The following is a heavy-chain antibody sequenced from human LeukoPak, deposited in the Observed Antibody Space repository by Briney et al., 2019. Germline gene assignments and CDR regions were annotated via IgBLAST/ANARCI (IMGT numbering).Heavy chain of an antibody. Sequence: PSETLSLTCTVSGGSMSNYYWCWLRQPPGEGLEWIGYIHYSGGTNYNPSLKSRVTISVDTSKDHFSLKLSSVTAADTALYYCARGAGWYDSWGQGNLVTVSS. J-gene: IGHJ5*01. CDR1: GGSMSNYY. D-gene: IGHD6-19*01. CDR3: ARGAGWYDS. CDR2: IHYSGGT. V-gene: IGHV4-59*01.